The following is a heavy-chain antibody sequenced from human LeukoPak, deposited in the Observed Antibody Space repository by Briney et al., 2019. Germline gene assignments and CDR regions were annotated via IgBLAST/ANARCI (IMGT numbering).Heavy chain of an antibody. CDR2: INSDGSST. V-gene: IGHV3-74*01. CDR1: GFTFSRYW. J-gene: IGHJ4*02. D-gene: IGHD3-22*01. CDR3: TTGPVYYDSSGYYYVRGRDY. Sequence: PGGSLRLSCAASGFTFSRYWMHWVRQAPGKGLVWVSRINSDGSSTSYADSVKGRFTISRDNAKNTLYLQMNSLKTEDTAVYYCTTGPVYYDSSGYYYVRGRDYWGQGTLVTVSS.